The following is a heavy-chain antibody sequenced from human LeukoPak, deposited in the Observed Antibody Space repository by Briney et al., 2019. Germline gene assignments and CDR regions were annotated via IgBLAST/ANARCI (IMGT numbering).Heavy chain of an antibody. J-gene: IGHJ2*01. V-gene: IGHV4-59*01. Sequence: SETLSLTCTVSGGSISSYYWSWIRQPPGKGLEWIGYIYYSGSTNYNPSLKSRVTISVDTSKNQFSLKLSSVTAADTAVYYCARDPGLWFGELSSQYFDLWGRGTLVTVSS. CDR3: ARDPGLWFGELSSQYFDL. CDR1: GGSISSYY. D-gene: IGHD3-10*01. CDR2: IYYSGST.